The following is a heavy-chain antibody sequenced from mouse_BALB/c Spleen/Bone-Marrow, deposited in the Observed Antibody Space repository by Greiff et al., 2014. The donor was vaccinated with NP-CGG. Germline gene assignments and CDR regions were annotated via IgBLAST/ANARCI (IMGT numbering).Heavy chain of an antibody. CDR1: GYSFTDYY. CDR2: INPYTGAT. Sequence: EVQLQQSGPELVKPGASVKISCKASGYSFTDYYIHWVKQSHVKSLEWIGHINPYTGATTYNQNFTDKASLTVDKSSSTAYMELHSLTSEDSAVYYCSSFRTYGWGQGTTLTVSS. CDR3: SSFRTYG. D-gene: IGHD5-1*01. V-gene: IGHV1-34*02. J-gene: IGHJ2*01.